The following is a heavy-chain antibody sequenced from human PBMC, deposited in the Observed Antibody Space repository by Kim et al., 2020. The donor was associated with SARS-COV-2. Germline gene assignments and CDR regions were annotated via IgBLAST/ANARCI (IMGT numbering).Heavy chain of an antibody. D-gene: IGHD1-26*01. CDR3: ARLEVGALDY. V-gene: IGHV3-53*01. CDR2: T. J-gene: IGHJ4*02. Sequence: THYSDSVNVRFTISRDNSNNTLYLQMNSLGAEDTAVYYCARLEVGALDYWGQGTLVTVSS.